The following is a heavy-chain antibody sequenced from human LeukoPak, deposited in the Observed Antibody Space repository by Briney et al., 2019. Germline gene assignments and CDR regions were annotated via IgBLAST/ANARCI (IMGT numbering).Heavy chain of an antibody. D-gene: IGHD2-2*01. CDR2: ISGSGGNT. V-gene: IGHV3-23*01. CDR1: GFTFSNYA. J-gene: IGHJ4*02. Sequence: GGSLRLSCAASGFTFSNYAMSWVRQAPGTGLEWVSAISGSGGNTYYADSVKGRFTISRDNSKNTLFLQMNSLRAEDTAVYYCAKEAQGCSITSCYFDSWGQGTLVTVSS. CDR3: AKEAQGCSITSCYFDS.